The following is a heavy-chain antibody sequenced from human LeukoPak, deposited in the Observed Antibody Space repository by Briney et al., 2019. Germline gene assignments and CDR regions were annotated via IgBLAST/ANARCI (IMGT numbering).Heavy chain of an antibody. Sequence: SETLSLTCTVSGGSISSGSYYWSWIRQPAGKGLEWIGRIYTSGSTNYNPSLKSRVTISVDTSKNQFSLKLSSVTAADTAVYYCARGGSGSYRIYYYYYYMDVWGKGTTVTVSS. J-gene: IGHJ6*03. CDR2: IYTSGST. CDR1: GGSISSGSYY. D-gene: IGHD3-10*01. V-gene: IGHV4-61*02. CDR3: ARGGSGSYRIYYYYYYMDV.